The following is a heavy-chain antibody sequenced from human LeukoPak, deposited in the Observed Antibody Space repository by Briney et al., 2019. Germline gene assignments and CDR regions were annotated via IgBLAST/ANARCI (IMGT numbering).Heavy chain of an antibody. Sequence: SETLSLTCTVSGGSISSYYWSWIRQPPGKGLECIGYIYNSGSTNYNPSLKSRVSISVDTSKNQFSLKLSSVTAADTAVYYCARVRGSGYYYFDYWGQGTLVTVSS. D-gene: IGHD3-22*01. CDR1: GGSISSYY. CDR2: IYNSGST. CDR3: ARVRGSGYYYFDY. V-gene: IGHV4-59*01. J-gene: IGHJ4*02.